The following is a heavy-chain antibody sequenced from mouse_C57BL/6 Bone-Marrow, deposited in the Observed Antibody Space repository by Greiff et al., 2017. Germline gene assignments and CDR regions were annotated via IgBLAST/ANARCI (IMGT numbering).Heavy chain of an antibody. CDR2: ISPGGSYT. D-gene: IGHD1-1*01. V-gene: IGHV5-4*01. CDR1: GFTFSSYA. CDR3: AREGYGTLYFDY. J-gene: IGHJ2*01. Sequence: EVQLEESGGGLVKPGGSLKLSCAASGFTFSSYAMSWVRQTPEKRLEWVATISPGGSYTYYPDNVKGRCTISRDNAKNNLYLQMSHLKSEDTAMYYCAREGYGTLYFDYWGKGTTLTVSS.